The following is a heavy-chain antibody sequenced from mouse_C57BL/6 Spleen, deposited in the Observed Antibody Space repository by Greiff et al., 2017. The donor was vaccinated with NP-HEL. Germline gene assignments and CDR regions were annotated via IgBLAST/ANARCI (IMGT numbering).Heavy chain of an antibody. Sequence: ESGPGLVKPSQSLSLTCSVTGYSITSGYYWNWIRQFPGNKLEWMGYISYDGSNNYNPSLKNRISITRDTSKNQFFLKLNSVTTEDTATYYCARDLDYYGSSYGYWGQGTTLTVSS. V-gene: IGHV3-6*01. D-gene: IGHD1-1*01. CDR2: ISYDGSN. CDR3: ARDLDYYGSSYGY. J-gene: IGHJ2*01. CDR1: GYSITSGYY.